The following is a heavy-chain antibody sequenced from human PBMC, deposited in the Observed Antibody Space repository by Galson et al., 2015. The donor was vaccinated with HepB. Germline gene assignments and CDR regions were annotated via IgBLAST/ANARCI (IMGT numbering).Heavy chain of an antibody. Sequence: SLRLSCAASGFTFSSYAMSWVRQAPGKGLEWVSAISGSGGSTYYADSVKGRFTISRDNSKNTLYLQMNSLRAEDTAVYYCAKEGGLSRIYYYYYMDVWGKGTTVTVSS. V-gene: IGHV3-23*01. D-gene: IGHD3-16*02. CDR1: GFTFSSYA. CDR3: AKEGGLSRIYYYYYMDV. CDR2: ISGSGGST. J-gene: IGHJ6*03.